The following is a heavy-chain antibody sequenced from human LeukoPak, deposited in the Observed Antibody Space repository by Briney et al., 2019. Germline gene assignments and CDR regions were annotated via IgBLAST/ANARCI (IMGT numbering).Heavy chain of an antibody. J-gene: IGHJ4*02. CDR2: INHSGST. V-gene: IGHV4-34*01. Sequence: SETLSLTCAVYGGSFSGYYWSWIRQSPGKGLEWIGEINHSGSTNYNPSLKSRVTISVDTSKNQFSLKLSSVTAADTAVYYCARGARNNYGGNSRVRGYFDYWGQGTLVTVSS. CDR3: ARGARNNYGGNSRVRGYFDY. D-gene: IGHD4-23*01. CDR1: GGSFSGYY.